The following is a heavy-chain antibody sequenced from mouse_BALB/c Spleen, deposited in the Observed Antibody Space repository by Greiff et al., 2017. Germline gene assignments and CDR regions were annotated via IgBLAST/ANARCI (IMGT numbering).Heavy chain of an antibody. CDR2: IYPGDGST. CDR1: GYSFTSYD. Sequence: VQLQQSGPELVKPGASVKISCKASGYSFTSYDINWVKQRPGQGLEWIGWIYPGDGSTKYNEKFKGKATLTADKSSSTAYMQLSSLTSENSAVYFCARGSYYGEGGFAYWGQGTLVTVSA. CDR3: ARGSYYGEGGFAY. J-gene: IGHJ3*01. V-gene: IGHV1S56*01. D-gene: IGHD1-1*01.